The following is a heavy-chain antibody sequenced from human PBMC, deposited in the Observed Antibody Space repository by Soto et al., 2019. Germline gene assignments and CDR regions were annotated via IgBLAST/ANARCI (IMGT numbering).Heavy chain of an antibody. CDR1: GYTFTSYA. Sequence: GASVKVSCKASGYTFTSYAMHWVRQAPGQRLEWMGWINAGNGNTKYSQKFQGRVTITRDTSASTAYMELSSLRSEDTAVYYCASSPGIAVAQGAFDIWGQGTMVTVSS. CDR3: ASSPGIAVAQGAFDI. V-gene: IGHV1-3*01. CDR2: INAGNGNT. J-gene: IGHJ3*02. D-gene: IGHD6-19*01.